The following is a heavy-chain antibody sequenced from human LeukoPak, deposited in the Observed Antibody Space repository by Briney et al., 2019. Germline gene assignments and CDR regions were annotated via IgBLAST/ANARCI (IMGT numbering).Heavy chain of an antibody. Sequence: GGSLRLSCAASGFILNSYGMHWVRQAPGKGLEWVADIWFDGKNQHFADSVRGRFAISRDNSKNTVYLQINSLRAEDTAVYYCARDRHSVNGVCHSPAGMDVWGQGTTVTVSS. V-gene: IGHV3-33*01. CDR1: GFILNSYG. J-gene: IGHJ6*02. CDR3: ARDRHSVNGVCHSPAGMDV. D-gene: IGHD2-8*01. CDR2: IWFDGKNQ.